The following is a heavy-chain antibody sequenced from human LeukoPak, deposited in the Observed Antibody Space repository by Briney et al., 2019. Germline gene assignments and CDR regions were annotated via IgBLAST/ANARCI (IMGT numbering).Heavy chain of an antibody. Sequence: GGSLRLSCAASGFTFSSYEMNWVRQAPGKGLEWVSYISSSGSTIYYADSVKGRFTISRDNAKNSLYLQMNSLRAEDTAVHYCARVPGYSSSWDDLYYYGMDVWGQGTTVTVSS. CDR1: GFTFSSYE. CDR3: ARVPGYSSSWDDLYYYGMDV. V-gene: IGHV3-48*03. D-gene: IGHD6-13*01. CDR2: ISSSGSTI. J-gene: IGHJ6*02.